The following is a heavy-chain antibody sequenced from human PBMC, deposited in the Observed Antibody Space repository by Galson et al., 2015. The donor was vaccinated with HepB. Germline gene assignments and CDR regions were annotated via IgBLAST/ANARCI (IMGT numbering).Heavy chain of an antibody. Sequence: SLRLSCAGAGFNMKKYGMHWVRQAPGKGLQWVAVIWSDATKIDYTDSVRGRFTISRDNSKNTLYLQMNSLRAEDAAVYYCARDPGGDREMDYWGQGTLVTVSS. V-gene: IGHV3-33*08. D-gene: IGHD4-17*01. CDR3: ARDPGGDREMDY. CDR2: IWSDATKI. CDR1: GFNMKKYG. J-gene: IGHJ4*02.